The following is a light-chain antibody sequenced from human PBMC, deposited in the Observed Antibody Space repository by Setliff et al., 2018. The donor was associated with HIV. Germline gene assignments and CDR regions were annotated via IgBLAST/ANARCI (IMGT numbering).Light chain of an antibody. CDR3: SSYTNSNSYV. CDR2: EVT. V-gene: IGLV2-14*01. Sequence: QSVLAQPASVSGSPGQSITMSCTGTSSDVGGYNYVSWYQHHPGKAPKLMIYEVTTRPSGVSSRFSGSKSGNTASLTIFGLQAEDEADYYCSSYTNSNSYVFGTGTKVTVL. CDR1: SSDVGGYNY. J-gene: IGLJ1*01.